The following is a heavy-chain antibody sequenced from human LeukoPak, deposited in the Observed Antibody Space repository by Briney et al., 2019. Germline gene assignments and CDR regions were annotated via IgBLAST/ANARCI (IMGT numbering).Heavy chain of an antibody. J-gene: IGHJ6*03. CDR2: IRSKANSYAT. V-gene: IGHV3-73*01. D-gene: IGHD4-11*01. Sequence: GGSLRLSCAASGFTFSGSAMHWVRQASGKGLEWVGRIRSKANSYATGYAASVKGRFTISRDDSTNTAYLQMNSLKTEDTAVYYCTVTVTTDYGYYYDMDVWGKGTTVTVSS. CDR3: TVTVTTDYGYYYDMDV. CDR1: GFTFSGSA.